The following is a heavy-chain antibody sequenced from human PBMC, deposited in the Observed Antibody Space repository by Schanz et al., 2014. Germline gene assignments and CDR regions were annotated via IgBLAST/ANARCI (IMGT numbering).Heavy chain of an antibody. J-gene: IGHJ6*02. V-gene: IGHV3-23*01. CDR1: GFTFSSYA. CDR3: AKDGPGGSGSYSADGGMDV. D-gene: IGHD3-10*01. Sequence: EVQLLESGGGLVQPGGSLRLSCAASGFTFSSYAMTWVRQAPGMGLEWVSGITGASDHIDYAESVKGRFTISRDNSKNTLYLQMDSLRAEDTAVYYCAKDGPGGSGSYSADGGMDVWGQGTTVTVSS. CDR2: ITGASDHI.